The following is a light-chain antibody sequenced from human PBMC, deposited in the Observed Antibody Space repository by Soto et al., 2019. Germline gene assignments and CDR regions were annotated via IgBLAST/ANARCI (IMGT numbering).Light chain of an antibody. CDR2: DAS. J-gene: IGKJ1*01. CDR1: QSISDW. V-gene: IGKV1-5*01. Sequence: DIQMTQSPSTLSASVGDRVTITCRASQSISDWLAWFQLKPGKAPKLLIYDASNLESGVPSRFSGSGSGTEFTLTISSLQPDDFATYYCQQYSSYWTFGQGTKVDI. CDR3: QQYSSYWT.